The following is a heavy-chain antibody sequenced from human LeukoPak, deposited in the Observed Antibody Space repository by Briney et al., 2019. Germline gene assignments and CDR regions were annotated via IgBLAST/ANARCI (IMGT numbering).Heavy chain of an antibody. V-gene: IGHV1-46*01. CDR3: ARDGHNWNFDY. Sequence: GASVKVSCKASGYTFTTYYMHWVRQAPGQGLEWMGRINPSGGTTTYAQKFQGRLTMTRDMSTSTVYIELSSLRSEDTAVYYCARDGHNWNFDYWGQGTLVTVSS. CDR2: INPSGGTT. D-gene: IGHD1-20*01. J-gene: IGHJ4*02. CDR1: GYTFTTYY.